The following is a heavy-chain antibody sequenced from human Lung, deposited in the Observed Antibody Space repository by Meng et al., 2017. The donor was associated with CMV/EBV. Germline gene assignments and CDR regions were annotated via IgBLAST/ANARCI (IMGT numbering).Heavy chain of an antibody. CDR3: ARHGSGSYFYGLDF. CDR1: GGSISSYY. V-gene: IGHV4-59*01. CDR2: IYYSGST. Sequence: GSLRLXCTVSGGSISSYYWSWIRQPPGKGLEDIGYIYYSGSTSYNPSLKSRVTISVDTSKNQFSLKLSPVTAADTAVYYCARHGSGSYFYGLDFWGQGPTVTVSS. J-gene: IGHJ6*02. D-gene: IGHD3-10*01.